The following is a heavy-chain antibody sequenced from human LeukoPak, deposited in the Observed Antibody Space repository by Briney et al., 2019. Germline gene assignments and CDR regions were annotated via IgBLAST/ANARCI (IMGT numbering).Heavy chain of an antibody. CDR1: GGSFSGYY. V-gene: IGHV4-34*01. Sequence: SETLSLTCAVYGGSFSGYYWSWIRQPPGKGLEWIGEINNSGSTNYNPPLKSRVTISIDTSKNQFSLKLSSVTAADTAVYYCGRDALVGYFSYYYMDVWGKGTTVTVSS. CDR3: GRDALVGYFSYYYMDV. D-gene: IGHD2-15*01. CDR2: INNSGST. J-gene: IGHJ6*03.